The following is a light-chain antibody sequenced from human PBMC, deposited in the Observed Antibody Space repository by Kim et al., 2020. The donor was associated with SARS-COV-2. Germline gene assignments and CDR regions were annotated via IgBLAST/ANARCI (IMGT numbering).Light chain of an antibody. CDR3: QQYGSSPNT. Sequence: EIVLTQSPGTLSLSPGERATLSCRASQGVSSRYLAWYQQKPGQAPRLLIYGASSRATGIPDRFSGSGSGTDFTLTISRLEPEEFAVYYCQQYGSSPNTFGQGTRLEIK. J-gene: IGKJ5*01. CDR1: QGVSSRY. CDR2: GAS. V-gene: IGKV3-20*01.